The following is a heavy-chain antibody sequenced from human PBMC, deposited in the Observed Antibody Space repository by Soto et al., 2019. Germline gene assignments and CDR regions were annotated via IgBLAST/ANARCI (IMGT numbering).Heavy chain of an antibody. V-gene: IGHV3-23*01. Sequence: PGGSLRLSCAASGFTFSSYAMSWVRQAPGKGLEWVSAISGSGGSTYYADSVKGRFTISRDNSKNTLYLQMNSLRAEDTAVYYCAKDNGGGSRSNDYIWGSYRPSVMMSFDYWGQGTLVTVSS. CDR3: AKDNGGGSRSNDYIWGSYRPSVMMSFDY. J-gene: IGHJ4*02. CDR2: ISGSGGST. D-gene: IGHD3-16*02. CDR1: GFTFSSYA.